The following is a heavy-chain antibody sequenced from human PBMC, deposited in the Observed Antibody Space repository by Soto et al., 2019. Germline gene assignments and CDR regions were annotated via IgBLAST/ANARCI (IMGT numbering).Heavy chain of an antibody. V-gene: IGHV3-15*07. CDR1: GFTFSNAW. CDR3: TAAGMLAAPDYFDY. CDR2: IKSKTDGGTT. J-gene: IGHJ4*02. D-gene: IGHD6-6*01. Sequence: EVQLVESGGGLVKPAGSLRLSCAASGFTFSNAWMNWVRQAPGKGLEWVGRIKSKTDGGTTDYAAPVKGRFTISRDDSKNTLYLQMNSLKTEDTAVYYCTAAGMLAAPDYFDYWGQGTLVTVSS.